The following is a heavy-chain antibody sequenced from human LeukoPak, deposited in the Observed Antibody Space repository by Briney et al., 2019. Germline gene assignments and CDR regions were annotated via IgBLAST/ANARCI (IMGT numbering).Heavy chain of an antibody. J-gene: IGHJ4*02. D-gene: IGHD2-2*01. CDR3: AAIRDGY. CDR1: VGSFRGYY. CDR2: INHSGST. V-gene: IGHV4-34*01. Sequence: SETLSLTCAVYVGSFRGYYWSWIRQPPGKGLEWIGEINHSGSTNYNPSLKSQVTISVDTSKNQFSLKLSSVTAADTAVYYCAAIRDGYWGQGTLVTVSS.